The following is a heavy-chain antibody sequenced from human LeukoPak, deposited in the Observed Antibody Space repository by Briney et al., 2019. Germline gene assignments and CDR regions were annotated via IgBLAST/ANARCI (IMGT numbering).Heavy chain of an antibody. J-gene: IGHJ4*02. CDR1: GFTFSDYY. Sequence: GGSLRLSCAASGFTFSDYYMSWIRQAPGKGLEWVSYISSSGSTIYYADSVKGRFTISRDNAKNSLYLRMNSLETEDTAVYYCAVSLGVGFRNFDYWGQGTLVTVSS. V-gene: IGHV3-11*01. CDR3: AVSLGVGFRNFDY. D-gene: IGHD2-2*01. CDR2: ISSSGSTI.